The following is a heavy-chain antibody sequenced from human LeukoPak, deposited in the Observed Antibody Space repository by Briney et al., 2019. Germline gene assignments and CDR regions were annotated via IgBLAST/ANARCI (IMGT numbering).Heavy chain of an antibody. Sequence: GGSLRLSCADSGFTFSSNWMHWVRQAPGKGLVWVSRIASDGSSTDYADSVRGRSTISRDNAKNTLYLQMNSLRAEDTAVYYCTSARYGGNSDYWGQGTLVTVSS. CDR1: GFTFSSNW. CDR2: IASDGSST. D-gene: IGHD4-23*01. CDR3: TSARYGGNSDY. V-gene: IGHV3-74*01. J-gene: IGHJ4*02.